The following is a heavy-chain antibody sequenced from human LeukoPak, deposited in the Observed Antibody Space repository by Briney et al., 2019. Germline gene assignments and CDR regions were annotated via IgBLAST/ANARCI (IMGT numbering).Heavy chain of an antibody. Sequence: PGGSLRLSCAASGFTFSSYGMHWVRQAPGKGLEWVAFIRYDGSNKYYADSVKGRFTISRDNSKNTLYLQMNSLRAEDTAVYYCGKDRDCSGGSCYFNYYYGMDVWGQGTTVTVSS. J-gene: IGHJ6*02. CDR2: IRYDGSNK. CDR3: GKDRDCSGGSCYFNYYYGMDV. V-gene: IGHV3-30*02. CDR1: GFTFSSYG. D-gene: IGHD2-15*01.